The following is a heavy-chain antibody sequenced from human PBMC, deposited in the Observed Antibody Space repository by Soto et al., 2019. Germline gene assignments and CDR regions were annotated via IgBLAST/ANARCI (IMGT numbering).Heavy chain of an antibody. CDR2: IRTKVNSYAT. CDR3: TTEPGHY. CDR1: GFTFSGAA. V-gene: IGHV3-73*01. D-gene: IGHD3-10*01. Sequence: EVQLVESGGGLVQPGGSLKLSCAASGFTFSGAAMHWVRQASGKGLEWVGRIRTKVNSYATAYGASVKSRFTISRDDSKNTTYLQMNSLNSEDTPVYFCTTEPGHYWGQGTLDTVSS. J-gene: IGHJ4*02.